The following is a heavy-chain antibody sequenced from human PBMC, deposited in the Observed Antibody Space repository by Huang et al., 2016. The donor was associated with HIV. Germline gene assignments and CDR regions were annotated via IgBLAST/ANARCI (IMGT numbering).Heavy chain of an antibody. Sequence: EVQLVESGGNLIQTGGSLRLACADSGFRFDNSAMDWVRQAPGKGLEWVSSISWNSANIAYGDSVKGRFTISRDNARNSLYLQMNSLRPDDTALYYCVKGDIVGTANFFDYWGQGTQVSVSS. D-gene: IGHD1-26*01. V-gene: IGHV3-9*01. J-gene: IGHJ4*02. CDR2: ISWNSANI. CDR1: GFRFDNSA. CDR3: VKGDIVGTANFFDY.